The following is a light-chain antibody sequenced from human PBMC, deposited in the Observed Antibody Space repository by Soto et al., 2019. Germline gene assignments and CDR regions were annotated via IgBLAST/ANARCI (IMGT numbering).Light chain of an antibody. V-gene: IGLV1-47*01. CDR1: SSNIGSNY. CDR3: AAWDDSVSGYV. Sequence: QSVLTQPPSASGTPGQRVTISCSGSSSNIGSNYVYWYQQLPGTAPKLLIYRHNQRPSGVPDRFPGSKSGTSASLAISRLRSEDEADYYCAAWDDSVSGYVFGTGTQVTVL. CDR2: RHN. J-gene: IGLJ1*01.